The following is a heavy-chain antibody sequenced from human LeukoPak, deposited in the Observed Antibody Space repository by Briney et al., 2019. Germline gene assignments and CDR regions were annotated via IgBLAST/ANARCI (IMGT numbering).Heavy chain of an antibody. D-gene: IGHD4-17*01. Sequence: SETLSLTCTVSGGSISSSSYYWGWIRQPPGKGLEWIGSIYYSGSTYYNPSLKSRVTISVDTSKNQFSLKLSSVTAADTAVYYCARAPYGDYELDYWGQGTLVTVSS. CDR2: IYYSGST. V-gene: IGHV4-39*01. J-gene: IGHJ4*02. CDR3: ARAPYGDYELDY. CDR1: GGSISSSSYY.